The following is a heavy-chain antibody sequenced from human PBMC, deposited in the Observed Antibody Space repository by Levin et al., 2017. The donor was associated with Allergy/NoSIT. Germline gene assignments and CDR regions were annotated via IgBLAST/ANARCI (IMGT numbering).Heavy chain of an antibody. CDR2: IGNGGDT. J-gene: IGHJ4*02. CDR3: ARGHGVGATTFLDY. D-gene: IGHD1-26*01. CDR1: GFTFSSYD. Sequence: LSLTCAASGFTFSSYDMHWVRQATGKGLEWVSAIGNGGDTYYPGSVKGRFTISRENAKNSLYLQMNSLRDGDTAVYYCARGHGVGATTFLDYWGQGTLVTVSS. V-gene: IGHV3-13*04.